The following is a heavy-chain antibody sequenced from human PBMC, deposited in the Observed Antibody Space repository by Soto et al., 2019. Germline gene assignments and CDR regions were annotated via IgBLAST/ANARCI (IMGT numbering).Heavy chain of an antibody. D-gene: IGHD4-17*01. CDR1: GFTFSGSA. CDR2: IRSKSNSYAT. J-gene: IGHJ4*02. V-gene: IGHV3-73*01. Sequence: EVQLVESGGGLVQPGGSLKLSCAVSGFTFSGSAMHWARQASGKGLEGVGRIRSKSNSYATAYAASVKGRFTISRDDSKNTAYLQMNSLKTEDTAVYYCTRGYGDYVRDYWGQGTLVTVSS. CDR3: TRGYGDYVRDY.